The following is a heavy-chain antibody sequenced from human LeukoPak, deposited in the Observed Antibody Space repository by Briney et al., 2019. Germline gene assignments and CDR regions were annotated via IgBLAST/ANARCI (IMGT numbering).Heavy chain of an antibody. CDR3: ARHVYCSSTSCYYYFDY. V-gene: IGHV4-59*08. CDR1: GGSISSYY. J-gene: IGHJ4*02. CDR2: IYYSGST. Sequence: SETLSLTCTVFGGSISSYYWSWIRQPPGKGLEWIGYIYYSGSTNYNPSLKSRVTISVDTSKSQFSLKLSSVTAADTAVYYCARHVYCSSTSCYYYFDYWGQGTLVTVSS. D-gene: IGHD2-2*01.